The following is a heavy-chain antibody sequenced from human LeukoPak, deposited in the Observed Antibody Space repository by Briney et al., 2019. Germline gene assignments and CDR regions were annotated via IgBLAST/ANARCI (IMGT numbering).Heavy chain of an antibody. V-gene: IGHV1-46*01. CDR1: GYTFTNYY. CDR2: FNPSGDST. D-gene: IGHD3-22*01. J-gene: IGHJ4*02. Sequence: ASVKVSCKASGYTFTNYYLHWVRQAPGQGLEWMGIFNPSGDSTTYAQKFQGRLTMTRDTSTSTVYMELSSLRSEDTAVYYCARGYYYDSIGYYLPDYWGQGTLVTVSS. CDR3: ARGYYYDSIGYYLPDY.